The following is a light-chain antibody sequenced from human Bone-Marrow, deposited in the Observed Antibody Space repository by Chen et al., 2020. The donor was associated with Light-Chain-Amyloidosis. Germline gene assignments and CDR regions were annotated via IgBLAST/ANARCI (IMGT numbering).Light chain of an antibody. CDR1: SSDVGGVTH. V-gene: IGLV2-14*01. CDR3: SSYTITNTLV. Sequence: QSALTQPASVSGSPGQSITISCTGTSSDVGGVTHVSWYQQHPDKAPKLMIYEVTNRPSWVPDRFSGSTSDNTASLTISGLQTEDEADYFCSSYTITNTLVIVSGTRVTVL. CDR2: EVT. J-gene: IGLJ1*01.